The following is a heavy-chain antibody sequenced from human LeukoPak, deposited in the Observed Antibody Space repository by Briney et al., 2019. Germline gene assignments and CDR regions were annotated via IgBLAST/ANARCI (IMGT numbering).Heavy chain of an antibody. CDR1: GFTFSSYW. CDR2: IASDGSST. CDR3: ARGRPHGNDY. J-gene: IGHJ4*02. D-gene: IGHD4-23*01. V-gene: IGHV3-74*01. Sequence: GRSLRLSCAASGFTFSSYWMNWVRQAPGKGLVLVSRIASDGSSTTYADSVKGRFSISRDNAKNTLYLQMNSLRVEDTAVYYCARGRPHGNDYWGQGTLVTVSS.